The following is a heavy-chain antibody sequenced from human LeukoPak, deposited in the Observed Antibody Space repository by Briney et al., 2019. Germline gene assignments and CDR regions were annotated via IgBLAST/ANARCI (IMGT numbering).Heavy chain of an antibody. D-gene: IGHD5-12*01. CDR3: ARGESGLNWFDP. V-gene: IGHV1-69*05. CDR2: IIPIFGTA. Sequence: SVKVSCKASGGTFSSYAISWVRQAPGQGLEWMGGIIPIFGTANYAQKFQGRVTITTDESTSTAYMELSSLRSEDTAVYYCARGESGLNWFDPWGQGTPVTVSS. CDR1: GGTFSSYA. J-gene: IGHJ5*02.